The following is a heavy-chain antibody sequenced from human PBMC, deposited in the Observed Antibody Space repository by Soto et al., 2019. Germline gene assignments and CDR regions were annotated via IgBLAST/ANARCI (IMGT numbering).Heavy chain of an antibody. Sequence: QVLLQESGPRLEKPSETLSLSCSVSGRLFSGFYWSWIRQSPEKGLEWIGLLAHTGKNEYNPSLRDRVTISADTTKNQFNLKLNSVTAADTAVYYCATQAGNCAGGSCRNHPSPFDFWGPGMLVTVSS. D-gene: IGHD2-15*01. CDR1: GRLFSGFY. J-gene: IGHJ4*02. CDR2: LAHTGKN. V-gene: IGHV4-59*01. CDR3: ATQAGNCAGGSCRNHPSPFDF.